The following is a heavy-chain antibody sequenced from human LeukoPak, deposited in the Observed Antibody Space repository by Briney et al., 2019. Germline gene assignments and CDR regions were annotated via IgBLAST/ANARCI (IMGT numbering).Heavy chain of an antibody. CDR1: GYTFTSYA. J-gene: IGHJ5*02. D-gene: IGHD3-3*01. CDR2: INTNTGNP. V-gene: IGHV7-4-1*02. Sequence: AASVTVSCKASGYTFTSYAMNWVRQAPGQGLEWMGWINTNTGNPTYAQGFIGRFVFSLDTSVSTAYLQISSLKAEDTAVYYCARDLGILEWLPRYNWFDPWGQGTLVTVSS. CDR3: ARDLGILEWLPRYNWFDP.